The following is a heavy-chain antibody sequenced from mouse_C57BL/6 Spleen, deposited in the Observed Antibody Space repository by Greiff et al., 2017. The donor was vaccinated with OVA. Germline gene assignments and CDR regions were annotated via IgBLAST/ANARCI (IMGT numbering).Heavy chain of an antibody. Sequence: EVQLQESGGGLVQPGGSMKLSCVASGFTFSNYWMNWVRQSPEKGLEWVAQIRLKSDNYATHYAESVKGRFTISRDDSKSSVYLQMNNLRAEDTGIYYCTGPAYYSNYAAYWGQGTLVTVSA. CDR1: GFTFSNYW. CDR2: IRLKSDNYAT. J-gene: IGHJ3*01. V-gene: IGHV6-3*01. CDR3: TGPAYYSNYAAY. D-gene: IGHD2-5*01.